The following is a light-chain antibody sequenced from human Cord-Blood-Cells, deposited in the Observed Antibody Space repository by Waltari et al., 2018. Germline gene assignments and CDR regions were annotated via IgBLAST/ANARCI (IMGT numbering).Light chain of an antibody. V-gene: IGLV2-14*01. Sequence: QSALTQPASVSGSPGQSSTISCTGTSSDVGGYNYGSWYQQHPGKAPKLMIYDVSKRPSGVSNRFSGSKSGNTASLTISGIQAEDEADYYCSSYTSSSTWVFGGGTKLTVL. CDR2: DVS. CDR1: SSDVGGYNY. CDR3: SSYTSSSTWV. J-gene: IGLJ3*02.